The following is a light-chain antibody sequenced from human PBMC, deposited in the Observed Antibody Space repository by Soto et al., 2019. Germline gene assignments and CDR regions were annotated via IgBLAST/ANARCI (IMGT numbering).Light chain of an antibody. CDR1: QSVSSY. J-gene: IGKJ5*01. CDR2: DAS. V-gene: IGKV3-11*01. CDR3: QQRSNWLIT. Sequence: EIVLTQSPATLSLSPGERATLSCRASQSVSSYLAWYQQKPGQAPRLLIYDASNRATGIPARFSGSGSGTDFTLTISSLEPEDFAVYYCQQRSNWLITLGQGTRLEIK.